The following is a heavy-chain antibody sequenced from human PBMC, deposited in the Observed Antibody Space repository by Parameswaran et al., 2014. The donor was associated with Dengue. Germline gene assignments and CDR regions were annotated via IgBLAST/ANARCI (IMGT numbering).Heavy chain of an antibody. V-gene: IGHV3-21*01. CDR3: ARDSVDTAMAFDY. J-gene: IGHJ4*02. CDR2: ISSSSSYI. D-gene: IGHD5-18*01. Sequence: VRQAPGKGLEWVSSISSSSSYIYYADSVKGRFTISRDNAKNSLYLQMNSLRAEDTAVYYCARDSVDTAMAFDYWGQGTLVTVSS.